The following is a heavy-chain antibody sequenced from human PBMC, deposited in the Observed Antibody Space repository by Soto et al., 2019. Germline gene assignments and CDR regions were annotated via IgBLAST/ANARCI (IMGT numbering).Heavy chain of an antibody. CDR2: IYYSGST. V-gene: IGHV4-31*03. J-gene: IGHJ4*02. D-gene: IGHD3-16*02. CDR3: ARETVTFGGVIVYFDY. CDR1: GGSISSGGYY. Sequence: SETLSLTCTVSGGSISSGGYYWSWIRQHPGKGLEWIGYIYYSGSTYYNPSLKSRVTISVDTSKNQFSLKLSSVTAADTAVYYCARETVTFGGVIVYFDYWGQGTLVTVSS.